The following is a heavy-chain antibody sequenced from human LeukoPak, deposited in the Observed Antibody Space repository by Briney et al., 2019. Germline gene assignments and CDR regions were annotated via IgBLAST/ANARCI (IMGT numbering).Heavy chain of an antibody. D-gene: IGHD1-26*01. CDR1: GYTFTSYD. CDR2: MNPNSGNT. V-gene: IGHV1-8*01. CDR3: ARATGPRVGATSQEYYFDY. J-gene: IGHJ4*02. Sequence: ASVKVSCKASGYTFTSYDINWVRQATGQGLEWMGWMNPNSGNTGYAQKFQGRVTMTRNTSISTAYMELSSLRSVDTAVHYCARATGPRVGATSQEYYFDYWGQGTLVTVSS.